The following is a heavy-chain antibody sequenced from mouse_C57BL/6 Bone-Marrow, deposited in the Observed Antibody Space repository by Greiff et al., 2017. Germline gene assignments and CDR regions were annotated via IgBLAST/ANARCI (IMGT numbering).Heavy chain of an antibody. CDR1: GYTFTDYY. CDR3: ARWSDY. J-gene: IGHJ2*01. V-gene: IGHV1-26*01. CDR2: INPNNGGT. Sequence: LQQSGPELVKPGASVKISCKASGYTFTDYYMNWVKQSHGKSLEWIGDINPNNGGTSYNQKFKGKATLTVAKSSSTPYMELRSLTSEDSAVYYCARWSDYWGQGTTLTVSS.